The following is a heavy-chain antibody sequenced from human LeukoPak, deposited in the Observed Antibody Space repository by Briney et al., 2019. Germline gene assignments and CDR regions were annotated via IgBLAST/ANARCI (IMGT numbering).Heavy chain of an antibody. CDR1: GGSISSYY. V-gene: IGHV4-59*08. Sequence: SETLSLTCTVSGGSISSYYWSWIRQPPGKGLEWIGYIYSSGSTNYNPSLKSRVTISVDSSKNQFSLKLSSVTAADTAVYYCARLDVLRYFDWLSYFDYWGQGTLVTVSS. CDR2: IYSSGST. D-gene: IGHD3-9*01. CDR3: ARLDVLRYFDWLSYFDY. J-gene: IGHJ4*02.